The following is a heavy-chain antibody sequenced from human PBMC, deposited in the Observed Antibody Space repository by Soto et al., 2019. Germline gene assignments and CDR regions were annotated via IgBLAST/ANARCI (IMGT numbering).Heavy chain of an antibody. J-gene: IGHJ3*02. CDR3: ARDRGLLWFGELLPASNAFDI. V-gene: IGHV4-31*03. Sequence: SETLSLTCTVSGGSISSGGYYWSWIRQHPGKGLEWIGYIYYSGSTYYNPSLKSRVTISVDTSKNQFSLKLSSVTATDTAVYYCARDRGLLWFGELLPASNAFDIWGQGTMVTVSS. CDR2: IYYSGST. CDR1: GGSISSGGYY. D-gene: IGHD3-10*01.